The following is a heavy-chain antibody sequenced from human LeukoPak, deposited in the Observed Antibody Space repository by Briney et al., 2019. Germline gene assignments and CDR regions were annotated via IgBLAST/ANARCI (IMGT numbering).Heavy chain of an antibody. J-gene: IGHJ4*02. Sequence: PGGSLRFTSAASGFTFSSYSMNWVRQAPGKGLEWVSYISSSSSTIYYADSVKGRFTISRDNAKNSLYLQMNSLRAEDTAVYYCARDRARAPSYFDYWGQGTLVTVSS. CDR1: GFTFSSYS. V-gene: IGHV3-48*01. CDR2: ISSSSSTI. CDR3: ARDRARAPSYFDY.